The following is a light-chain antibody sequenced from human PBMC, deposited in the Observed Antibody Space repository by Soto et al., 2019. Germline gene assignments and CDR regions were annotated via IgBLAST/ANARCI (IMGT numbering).Light chain of an antibody. CDR2: DSS. CDR3: QQRYNWPHT. Sequence: EIVLTQSPATLSLSPGERATLSCRASQSVSIYLAWYRQKPGQAPGLLIYDSSSRATGIAARFSGSGSGTDFTLTINSLEPEDSAVYYCQQRYNWPHTFGQGTKVDIK. V-gene: IGKV3-11*01. J-gene: IGKJ2*01. CDR1: QSVSIY.